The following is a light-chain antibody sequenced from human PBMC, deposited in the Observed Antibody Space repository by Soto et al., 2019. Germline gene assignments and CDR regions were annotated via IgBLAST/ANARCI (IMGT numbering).Light chain of an antibody. CDR2: GAS. J-gene: IGKJ1*01. CDR3: QQYNNWPTWT. Sequence: EIVMTQSPATLSVSLGERATLSGRASQSVSSNLAWYQQKPGQAPRLIIYGASTRATGIPARFSGSVSGTEFTLTISSLQSEDFAVYYGQQYNNWPTWTFGQVTKVDIK. V-gene: IGKV3-15*01. CDR1: QSVSSN.